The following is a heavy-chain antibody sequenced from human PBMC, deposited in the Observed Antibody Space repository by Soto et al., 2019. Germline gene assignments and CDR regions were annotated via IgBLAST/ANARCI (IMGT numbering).Heavy chain of an antibody. V-gene: IGHV3-72*01. J-gene: IGHJ4*02. CDR3: VRDSLKWSFDH. CDR2: IKNKAEKDIK. CDR1: GFRPSDYF. D-gene: IGHD2-15*01. Sequence: EVHLVESGGGLVQPGGSLRLSCVASGFRPSDYFMDWVRQAPGKGPECVARIKNKAEKDIKEYAASAKSRFIVSRDDSKNSLYLQMNSLNTEDTAIYFCVRDSLKWSFDHWGQGALVTVSS.